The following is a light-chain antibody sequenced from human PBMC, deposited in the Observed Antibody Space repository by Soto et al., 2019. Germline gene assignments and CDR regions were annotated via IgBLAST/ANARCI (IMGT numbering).Light chain of an antibody. CDR1: QTISNW. Sequence: DIQMTQSPSTLSASVGDRVTITCRASQTISNWLAWYQRKPGKAPKLLIYKASSLERGVPSRFSGSGSGTEFTLAISSLQPDDFATYYCQHYNDYSRTFGQGTKVEIK. CDR3: QHYNDYSRT. V-gene: IGKV1-5*03. CDR2: KAS. J-gene: IGKJ1*01.